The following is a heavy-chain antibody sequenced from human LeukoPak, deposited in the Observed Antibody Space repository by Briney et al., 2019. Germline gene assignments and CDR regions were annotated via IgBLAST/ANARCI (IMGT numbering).Heavy chain of an antibody. CDR3: AADHCTGDNCYHAH. CDR1: GGTLSNNP. V-gene: IGHV1-69*08. Sequence: SVKVSCKASGGTLSNNPISWLRQVPGQRLQWMGNISPLIGTTLYTQELQGRVTITTVKSTSTSYMDLYSLTSDDTAVYYCAADHCTGDNCYHAHWGQGTLVTVSS. D-gene: IGHD2-15*01. CDR2: ISPLIGTT. J-gene: IGHJ4*02.